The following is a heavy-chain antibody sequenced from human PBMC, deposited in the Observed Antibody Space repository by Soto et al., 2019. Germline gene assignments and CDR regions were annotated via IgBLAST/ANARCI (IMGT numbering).Heavy chain of an antibody. V-gene: IGHV3-23*01. CDR1: GFTFSSYA. CDR2: ISGSGGST. D-gene: IGHD2-21*02. Sequence: PGGSLRLSCAASGFTFSSYAMSWVRQAPGKGLEWVSAISGSGGSTYYADSVKGRFTISRDSSKKTAYLQMNSLRGDDTAVYFCATDPVAVTGSFIDSWGQGTLVTVSS. J-gene: IGHJ4*02. CDR3: ATDPVAVTGSFIDS.